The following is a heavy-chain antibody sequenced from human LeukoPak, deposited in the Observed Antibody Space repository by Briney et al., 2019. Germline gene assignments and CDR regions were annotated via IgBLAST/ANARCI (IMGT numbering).Heavy chain of an antibody. CDR2: ISGSGGST. CDR1: GFTFSSYA. Sequence: GGSLRLSCAASGFTFSSYAMSWVRQAPGKGLEWVSAISGSGGSTYYAGSVKGRFTISRDNSKNTLYLQMNSLRAEDTAVYYCAKDRPIVVAPAAVDYWGQGTLVTVSS. CDR3: AKDRPIVVAPAAVDY. D-gene: IGHD2-2*01. V-gene: IGHV3-23*01. J-gene: IGHJ4*02.